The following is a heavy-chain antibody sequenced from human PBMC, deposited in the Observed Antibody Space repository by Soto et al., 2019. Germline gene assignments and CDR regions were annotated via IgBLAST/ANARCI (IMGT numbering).Heavy chain of an antibody. CDR3: AREVTAAGDFDY. D-gene: IGHD5-18*01. CDR2: IYGSGDST. J-gene: IGHJ4*02. V-gene: IGHV3-23*01. Sequence: GGSLRLSCAASGFTFSTYTMNWVRQAPGKGLEWVSGIYGSGDSTFYADSVKGRFTISRDNSKNTLYLQMNSLRAEDTAVYYCAREVTAAGDFDYWGQGTLVTVSS. CDR1: GFTFSTYT.